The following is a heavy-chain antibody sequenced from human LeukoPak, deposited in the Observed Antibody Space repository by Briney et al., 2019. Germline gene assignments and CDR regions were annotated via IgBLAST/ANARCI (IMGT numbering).Heavy chain of an antibody. CDR2: IYYSGST. CDR3: ARDLWFGELFGAFDI. Sequence: PSETLSLTCTVSGGSISSSSYYWGWIRQPPGKGLEWIGSIYYSGSTYYNPSLKSRVTISVDTSKNQFSLKLSSVTAADTAVYYCARDLWFGELFGAFDIWGQGTMVTVSS. J-gene: IGHJ3*02. V-gene: IGHV4-39*07. CDR1: GGSISSSSYY. D-gene: IGHD3-10*01.